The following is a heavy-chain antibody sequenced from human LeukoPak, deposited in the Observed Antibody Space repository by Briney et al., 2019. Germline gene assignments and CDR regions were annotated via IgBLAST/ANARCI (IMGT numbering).Heavy chain of an antibody. CDR3: ARFGREASSPLEWLLGWFDP. J-gene: IGHJ5*02. V-gene: IGHV1-69*04. CDR2: IIPILGIA. CDR1: GGTFSSYA. Sequence: ASVKVSCKASGGTFSSYAISWVRQAPGQGLEWMGRIIPILGIANYAQKFQGRVTITADKSTSTAYMELSSLRSEDTAVYYCARFGREASSPLEWLLGWFDPWGQGTLVTVSS. D-gene: IGHD3-3*01.